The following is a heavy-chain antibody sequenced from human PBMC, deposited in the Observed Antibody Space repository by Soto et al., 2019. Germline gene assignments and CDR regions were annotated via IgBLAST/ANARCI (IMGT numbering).Heavy chain of an antibody. J-gene: IGHJ4*02. CDR1: GGSISSTSYY. Sequence: PSETLSLTCTVSGGSISSTSYYWGWIRQPPGMGLEGIGSINDSGKTYYNPSLKSRVTLSVDTSRTQFSLHLYSVTAADTAVYYCARPTESDYWGQGTPVPVCS. V-gene: IGHV4-39*01. CDR3: ARPTESDY. D-gene: IGHD4-4*01. CDR2: INDSGKT.